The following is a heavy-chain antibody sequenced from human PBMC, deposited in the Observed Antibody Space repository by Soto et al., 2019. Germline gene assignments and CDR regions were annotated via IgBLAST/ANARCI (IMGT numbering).Heavy chain of an antibody. CDR1: GFTFTSSA. CDR2: IVVGSGNT. J-gene: IGHJ3*02. D-gene: IGHD1-26*01. V-gene: IGHV1-58*01. CDR3: AASFRGSYSSRPFAFDI. Sequence: SVKVSCKASGFTFTSSAVQWVRQARGQRLEWIGWIVVGSGNTNYAQKFQERVTITRDMSTSTAYMELSSLRSEDTAVYYCAASFRGSYSSRPFAFDIWGQGTMVTVSS.